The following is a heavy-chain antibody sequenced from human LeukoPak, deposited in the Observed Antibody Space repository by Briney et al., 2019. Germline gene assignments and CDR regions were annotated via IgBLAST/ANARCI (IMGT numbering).Heavy chain of an antibody. CDR3: ARDESVEYYYYGMDV. V-gene: IGHV3-53*01. CDR2: IYSGGST. Sequence: GGSLRLSCAASGFTLSSYAMHWVRQAPGKGLEWVSVIYSGGSTYYADSVKGRFTISRDNSKNTLYLQMNSLRAEDTAVYYCARDESVEYYYYGMDVWGQGTTVTVS. D-gene: IGHD2-15*01. CDR1: GFTLSSYA. J-gene: IGHJ6*02.